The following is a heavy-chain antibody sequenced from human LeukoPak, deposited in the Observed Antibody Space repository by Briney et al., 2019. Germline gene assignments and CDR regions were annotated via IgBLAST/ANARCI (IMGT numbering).Heavy chain of an antibody. Sequence: SETLSLTCTVSGGSISTSDYNWGWMRQPPGKGPEWIGTIYHSGSTHYNPSLESRITISIDTSKNQFSLKLSSVTAADTAVYYCARGKGSGWYRRDWFDLWGQGTLVTVSS. D-gene: IGHD6-19*01. J-gene: IGHJ5*02. CDR3: ARGKGSGWYRRDWFDL. CDR2: IYHSGST. V-gene: IGHV4-39*07. CDR1: GGSISTSDYN.